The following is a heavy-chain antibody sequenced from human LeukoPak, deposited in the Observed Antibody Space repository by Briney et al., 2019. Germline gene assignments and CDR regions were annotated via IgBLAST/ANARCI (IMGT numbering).Heavy chain of an antibody. CDR3: ARVRPAISY. CDR1: GFIFSSYW. CDR2: IKEDGSEK. Sequence: GGSLRLSCGASGFIFSSYWMSWVRQAPGKGLEGVANIKEDGSEKNHVDSVKGRFTISRDNAKNSLYLQMNSLRAEDTAVYYCARVRPAISYWGQGTLVTVSS. D-gene: IGHD3-3*02. J-gene: IGHJ4*02. V-gene: IGHV3-7*01.